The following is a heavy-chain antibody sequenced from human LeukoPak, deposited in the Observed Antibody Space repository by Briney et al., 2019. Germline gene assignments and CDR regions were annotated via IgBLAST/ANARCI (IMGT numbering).Heavy chain of an antibody. D-gene: IGHD3-22*01. CDR3: ASRTYYYDSSGYYYAPFDF. J-gene: IGHJ4*02. CDR1: GGTFSSYA. CDR2: IFPIFATP. V-gene: IGHV1-69*13. Sequence: VASVKVSCKASGGTFSSYAISWVRQAPGQGLEWVGGIFPIFATPNYAQKFQGRVTITADESTSTAYMELSSLRSDDTAVYYCASRTYYYDSSGYYYAPFDFWGQGTLVTVSS.